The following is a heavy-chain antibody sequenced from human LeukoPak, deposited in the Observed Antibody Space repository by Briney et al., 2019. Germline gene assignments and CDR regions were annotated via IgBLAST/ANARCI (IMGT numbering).Heavy chain of an antibody. CDR3: ARGITRGWSPPPRYYFDY. J-gene: IGHJ4*02. CDR1: GFTFSSYW. D-gene: IGHD6-19*01. Sequence: GGSLRLSCAASGFTFSSYWMSWLRQAPGKGLEWVANIKQDGSEKYYVDSVKGRFTISRDIAKNSLHLQMNSLRAEDTAVYYCARGITRGWSPPPRYYFDYWGQGTLVTVSS. V-gene: IGHV3-7*01. CDR2: IKQDGSEK.